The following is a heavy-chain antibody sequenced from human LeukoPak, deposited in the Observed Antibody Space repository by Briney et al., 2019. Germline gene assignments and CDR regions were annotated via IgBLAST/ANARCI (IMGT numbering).Heavy chain of an antibody. CDR1: GGSISSRSCC. V-gene: IGHV4-39*01. CDR3: ARQVYSGTHYFDY. Sequence: SSETLSLTCTVSGGSISSRSCCWGWIRQPPGKGLEWIGTIYYSGSTYYNPSLKSRVTISVDTSKNQFSLRLSSVTAADTAVYYCARQVYSGTHYFDYWGQGTLSPSPQ. CDR2: IYYSGST. J-gene: IGHJ4*02. D-gene: IGHD1-26*01.